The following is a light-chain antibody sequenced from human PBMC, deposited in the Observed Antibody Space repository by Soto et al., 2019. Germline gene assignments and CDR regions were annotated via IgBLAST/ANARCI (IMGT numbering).Light chain of an antibody. J-gene: IGLJ2*01. V-gene: IGLV1-40*01. CDR3: QSYDSSLSGSDVV. Sequence: QSVLTQPPSVSGAPGQRVTISCTGSSSNIGTGYDVRWYQHLPGTAPILLMYGNNNRPSGVPDRFSGSKSGTSASLAITGLQAEDEADYYCQSYDSSLSGSDVVFGGGTKLTVL. CDR2: GNN. CDR1: SSNIGTGYD.